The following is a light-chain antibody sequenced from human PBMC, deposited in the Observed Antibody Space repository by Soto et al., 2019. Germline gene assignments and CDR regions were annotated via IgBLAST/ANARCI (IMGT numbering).Light chain of an antibody. J-gene: IGKJ5*01. V-gene: IGKV3-15*01. CDR3: QQHNNWPPIA. CDR2: GAS. CDR1: QSVGTN. Sequence: IVMTQSPATLSVSPGEGATLSCRASQSVGTNLAWFQHKPGQAPRLLIYGASTRATGIPARFSGSGSGTEFTLTISSLQSEDFAVYYCQQHNNWPPIAFGQGTRLEIK.